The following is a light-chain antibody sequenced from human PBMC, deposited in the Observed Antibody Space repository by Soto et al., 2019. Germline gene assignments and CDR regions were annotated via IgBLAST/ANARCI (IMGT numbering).Light chain of an antibody. CDR3: SSYTSSSTRV. CDR1: SSDVGGYNY. J-gene: IGLJ2*01. CDR2: DVS. Sequence: QSVLTQPASWSGSPGQSITISCTGTSSDVGGYNYVSWYQQHPGKAPKLMIYDVSNRPSGVSNRFSGSKSGNTASLTISGLQAEDEADYYCSSYTSSSTRVFGGGTKVTVL. V-gene: IGLV2-14*01.